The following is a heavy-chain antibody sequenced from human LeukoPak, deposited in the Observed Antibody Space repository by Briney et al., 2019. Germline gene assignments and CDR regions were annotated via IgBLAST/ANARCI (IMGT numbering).Heavy chain of an antibody. J-gene: IGHJ4*02. CDR3: AKGGYSYGRLYFDY. CDR1: RFTFSSYA. CDR2: ISGSGGST. D-gene: IGHD5-18*01. Sequence: PGGSLRLSCAASRFTFSSYAMSWVRQAPGKGLEWVSAISGSGGSTYYADSVKGRFTISRDNSKNTLYLQMNSLRAEDTAVYYCAKGGYSYGRLYFDYWGQGTLVTVSS. V-gene: IGHV3-23*01.